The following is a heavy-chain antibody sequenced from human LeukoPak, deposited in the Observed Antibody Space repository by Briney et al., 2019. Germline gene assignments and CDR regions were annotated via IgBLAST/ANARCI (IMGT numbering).Heavy chain of an antibody. J-gene: IGHJ4*02. CDR3: ARETSSYGYFDY. Sequence: GGSLRLSCAASGVTFNSYEMNWVRQAPGKGLEWVSYISSGGRTIYYADSVKGRFTISRDNAKNSLYLQMNSLRAEDTALYYCARETSSYGYFDYWGQGTLVTVSS. CDR1: GVTFNSYE. CDR2: ISSGGRTI. D-gene: IGHD5-18*01. V-gene: IGHV3-48*03.